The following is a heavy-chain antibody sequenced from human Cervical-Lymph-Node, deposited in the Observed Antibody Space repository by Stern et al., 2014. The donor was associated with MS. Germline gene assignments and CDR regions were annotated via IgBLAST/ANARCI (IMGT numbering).Heavy chain of an antibody. CDR2: IVGGRGNT. CDR3: AAGIFSGWDFSYDYFGMDV. J-gene: IGHJ6*02. Sequence: QMQLVQSGPEVKKSGTSVKVSCQASGFTFTGSAVQWVRQARGQRLEWIGWIVGGRGNTNYAQQLQERVTITRDMSTSTAYMELRSLRSDDSAVYYCAAGIFSGWDFSYDYFGMDVWGQGTTVTVSS. D-gene: IGHD6-19*01. CDR1: GFTFTGSA. V-gene: IGHV1-58*01.